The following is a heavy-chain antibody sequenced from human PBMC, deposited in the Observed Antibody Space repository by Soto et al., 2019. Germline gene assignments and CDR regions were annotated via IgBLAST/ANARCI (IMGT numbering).Heavy chain of an antibody. J-gene: IGHJ4*02. V-gene: IGHV4-31*03. CDR2: ISYRGTT. Sequence: XQSLPRPFTVSGDSISSGSYYWNWIRQHPGKVLEWIGFISYRGTTYYNPSLENRVTLSIDTSKMQYSLKLNSVNAAGTAVYYCARAPVLQAARWGAGLDDWGQGTLVTVSS. CDR3: ARAPVLQAARWGAGLDD. D-gene: IGHD2-2*01. CDR1: GDSISSGSYY.